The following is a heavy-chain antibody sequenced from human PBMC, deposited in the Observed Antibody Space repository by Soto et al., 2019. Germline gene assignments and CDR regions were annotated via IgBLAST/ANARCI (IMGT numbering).Heavy chain of an antibody. CDR1: GDSVSNNNAA. CDR2: TYQRSKWYN. Sequence: PSQTLSLTCAISGDSVSNNNAAWNWIRQSPSRGLEWLGRTYQRSKWYNDYAVSVKGRVTINADTSKNQFSLHLNSVTPEDTAVYYCAREAVAVPRYSSTYYFDSWGQGTLVTVSS. D-gene: IGHD6-19*01. V-gene: IGHV6-1*01. CDR3: AREAVAVPRYSSTYYFDS. J-gene: IGHJ4*02.